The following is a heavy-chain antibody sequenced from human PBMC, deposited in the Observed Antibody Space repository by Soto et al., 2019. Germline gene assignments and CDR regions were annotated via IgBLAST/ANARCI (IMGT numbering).Heavy chain of an antibody. CDR1: GFSFNTYA. D-gene: IGHD6-25*01. V-gene: IGHV3-48*04. Sequence: EVQLVESGGGLIQPGGSLRLSCAASGFSFNTYAMNWVRQAPGKGLEWISYISSSSSRIYYADSVKGRFTLSRDNAKNSLYLQMNSLRAEDTAVYYCASDPGIAAAGMDHWGQGTLVTVSS. CDR2: ISSSSSRI. CDR3: ASDPGIAAAGMDH. J-gene: IGHJ4*02.